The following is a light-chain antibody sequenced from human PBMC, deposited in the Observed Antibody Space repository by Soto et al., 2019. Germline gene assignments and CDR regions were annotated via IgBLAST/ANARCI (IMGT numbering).Light chain of an antibody. Sequence: QSALTQPPSVSGSPGQSVTISCTGTNSDVGSYNRVSWYQQPPGTAPKLMIYEVSNRPSGVPDRFSGSKSGNTASLTISGLQAEDEADYYCSLYTTTDSWVLGGGTKLTVL. CDR1: NSDVGSYNR. V-gene: IGLV2-18*01. CDR2: EVS. CDR3: SLYTTTDSWV. J-gene: IGLJ3*02.